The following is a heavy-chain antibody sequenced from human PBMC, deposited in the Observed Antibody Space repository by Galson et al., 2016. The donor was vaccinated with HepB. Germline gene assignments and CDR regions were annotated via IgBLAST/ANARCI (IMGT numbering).Heavy chain of an antibody. D-gene: IGHD5-24*01. V-gene: IGHV3-23*01. J-gene: IGHJ5*02. Sequence: SLRLSCAASGFTFGSYAMGWVRQAPGRGLEWVSGISGRGGSTKYADSVKGRFTISRDNSKNTLYLQMNSLRAEDTAVYYCAKDATAAPAPYNYLDPWGQGTLVTVSS. CDR3: AKDATAAPAPYNYLDP. CDR1: GFTFGSYA. CDR2: ISGRGGST.